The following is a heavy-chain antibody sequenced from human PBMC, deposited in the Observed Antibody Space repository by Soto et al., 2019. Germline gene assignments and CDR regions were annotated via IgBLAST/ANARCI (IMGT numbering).Heavy chain of an antibody. J-gene: IGHJ5*02. Sequence: LSLTCTVSGGSISGHYWSWIRQPPGKGLQYIGYISYSGSTNYNPSLKSRVTISVDTSNNQFSLRLSSVTAADTAVYYCARDVGLQHDTGYYDFWSGKNNWFDPWGQGILVTVSS. CDR2: ISYSGST. D-gene: IGHD3-3*01. CDR1: GGSISGHY. CDR3: ARDVGLQHDTGYYDFWSGKNNWFDP. V-gene: IGHV4-59*11.